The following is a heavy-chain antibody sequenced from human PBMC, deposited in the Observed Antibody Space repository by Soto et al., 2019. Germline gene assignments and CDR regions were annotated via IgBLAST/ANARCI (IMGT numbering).Heavy chain of an antibody. CDR3: GTHHSWVFWSGYFPRREYFQH. CDR2: IIPIFGTA. V-gene: IGHV1-69*13. J-gene: IGHJ1*01. CDR1: GGTFSSYA. D-gene: IGHD3-3*01. Sequence: SVKVSCKASGGTFSSYAISWVRQAPGQGLEWMGGIIPIFGTANYAQKFQGRVTITADESTSTAYMELSSLRSEDTAVYYCGTHHSWVFWSGYFPRREYFQHWGQGTLVTVSS.